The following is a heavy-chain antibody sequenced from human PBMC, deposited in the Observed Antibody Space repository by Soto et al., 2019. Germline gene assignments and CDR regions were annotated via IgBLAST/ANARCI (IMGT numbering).Heavy chain of an antibody. Sequence: ASVKVSCKASGYTFTGYYMHWVRQAPGQGLEWMGCINPNSGGTNYAQKFQGWVTMTRDTSISTAYMELSRLRSDDTAVYYCARGRWLQFGYFDYWGQGTLVTVSS. J-gene: IGHJ4*02. CDR3: ARGRWLQFGYFDY. D-gene: IGHD5-12*01. CDR1: GYTFTGYY. CDR2: INPNSGGT. V-gene: IGHV1-2*04.